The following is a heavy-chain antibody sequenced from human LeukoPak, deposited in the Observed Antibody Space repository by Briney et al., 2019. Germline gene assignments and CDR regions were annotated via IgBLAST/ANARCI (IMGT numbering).Heavy chain of an antibody. V-gene: IGHV4-59*01. Sequence: SETLSLTCTVSGGSISTYYWSWIRQPPGKGLEWIGYIYYSGSTNYNPSLKSRVTISVDTSKNQFSLKLSSVTAADTAVYYCARVRAKDYYDSSGYYPAAFDIWGQGTMVTVSS. J-gene: IGHJ3*02. CDR2: IYYSGST. CDR3: ARVRAKDYYDSSGYYPAAFDI. D-gene: IGHD3-22*01. CDR1: GGSISTYY.